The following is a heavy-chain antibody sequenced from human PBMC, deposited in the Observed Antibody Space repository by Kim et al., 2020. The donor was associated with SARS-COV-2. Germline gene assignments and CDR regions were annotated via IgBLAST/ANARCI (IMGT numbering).Heavy chain of an antibody. CDR2: ISSSSSTI. CDR3: ARGGFILGFTDYGVNFDY. V-gene: IGHV3-48*02. D-gene: IGHD4-17*01. Sequence: GESLRLSCAASGFTFSSYSMNWVRQAPGKGLEWVSYISSSSSTIYYADSVKGRFTISRDNAKNSLYLQMNSLRDEDTAVYYCARGGFILGFTDYGVNFDYWGQGTLVTVSS. CDR1: GFTFSSYS. J-gene: IGHJ4*02.